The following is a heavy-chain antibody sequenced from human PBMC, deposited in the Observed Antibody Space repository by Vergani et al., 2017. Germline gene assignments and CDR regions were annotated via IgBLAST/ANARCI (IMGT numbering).Heavy chain of an antibody. J-gene: IGHJ4*02. CDR3: AKLIKCWGMDY. CDR1: GFTLSNYD. CDR2: IHFDGSNQ. D-gene: IGHD3-16*01. V-gene: IGHV3-30*02. Sequence: QVQLVESGGGVVQRGGSLRLSCATSGFTLSNYDMQWIRQGPGKGLEFVAVIHFDGSNQYYLDSVKGRFTLSRDFTKNALYLQMNSLRTDDTAAYYCAKLIKCWGMDYWGQGTQVIVSS.